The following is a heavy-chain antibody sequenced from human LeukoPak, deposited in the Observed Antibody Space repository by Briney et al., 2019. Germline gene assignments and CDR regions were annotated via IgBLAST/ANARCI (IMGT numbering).Heavy chain of an antibody. J-gene: IGHJ3*02. D-gene: IGHD3-10*01. CDR1: GYTFTGYD. CDR3: ARDPRFGLSADAFDI. V-gene: IGHV1-2*02. Sequence: ASVKVSCKASGYTFTGYDMHWVRQAPGQGLEWMGWVNPNSGGTNYAQKFQGRVTMTRDTSISTAYMELSRLRSDDTAVYYCARDPRFGLSADAFDIWGPGTMVTVSS. CDR2: VNPNSGGT.